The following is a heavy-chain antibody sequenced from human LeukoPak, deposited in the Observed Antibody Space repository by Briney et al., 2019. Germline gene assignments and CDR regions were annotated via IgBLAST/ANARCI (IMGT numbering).Heavy chain of an antibody. Sequence: PGGSLRLSCVASGFTFSSYAMTWVRQAPGKGLEWVSIISVSGGNTYYADPVKGRFTISRDNSKNTLYLQMNSLRVEDTAVYYCSKVAVHSSGWYGFDSWGQGTLVTVSS. CDR1: GFTFSSYA. V-gene: IGHV3-23*01. CDR3: SKVAVHSSGWYGFDS. D-gene: IGHD6-19*01. CDR2: ISVSGGNT. J-gene: IGHJ5*01.